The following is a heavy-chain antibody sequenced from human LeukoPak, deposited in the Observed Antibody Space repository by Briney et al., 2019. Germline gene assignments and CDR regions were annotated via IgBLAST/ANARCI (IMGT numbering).Heavy chain of an antibody. D-gene: IGHD1-26*01. Sequence: PGGSLRLSCAASGFTVSSNYMSWVRQAPGKGLEWVSVIYSGGSTYYADSVKGRFTISRDNSNNTLYLQMNSLRAEDTAVYYCARTLVGATTRDYWGQGTLVTVSS. J-gene: IGHJ4*02. CDR2: IYSGGST. CDR3: ARTLVGATTRDY. CDR1: GFTVSSNY. V-gene: IGHV3-53*01.